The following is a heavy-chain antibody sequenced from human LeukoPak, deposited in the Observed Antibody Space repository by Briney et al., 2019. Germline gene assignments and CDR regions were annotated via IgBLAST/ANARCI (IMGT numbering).Heavy chain of an antibody. V-gene: IGHV3-48*03. CDR1: GFTFSSYE. CDR2: ISSSGSTI. CDR3: AREEVTIFGVGMSYFDY. J-gene: IGHJ4*02. Sequence: GGSLRLSCAASGFTFSSYEMNWVRQAPGKGLEWVSYISSSGSTIYYADSVKGRFTISRDNAKNSLYLQMNSLRAEDTAVYYCAREEVTIFGVGMSYFDYWGQGTLVTVSS. D-gene: IGHD3-3*01.